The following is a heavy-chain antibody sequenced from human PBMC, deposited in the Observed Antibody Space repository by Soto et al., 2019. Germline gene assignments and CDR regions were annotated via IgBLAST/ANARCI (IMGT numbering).Heavy chain of an antibody. CDR1: GGTFSSYA. CDR2: IIPIFGTA. CDR3: ALGYCSSTSCRPAGWFDP. Sequence: GASVKVSCKASGGTFSSYAISWVRQAPGQGLEWMGGIIPIFGTANYAQKFQGRVTITADESTSTAYMELSSLRSEDTAVYYCALGYCSSTSCRPAGWFDPWGQGTQVTVSS. D-gene: IGHD2-2*01. J-gene: IGHJ5*02. V-gene: IGHV1-69*13.